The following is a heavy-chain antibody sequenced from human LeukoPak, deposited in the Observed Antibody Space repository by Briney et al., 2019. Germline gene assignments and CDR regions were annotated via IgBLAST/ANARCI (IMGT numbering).Heavy chain of an antibody. D-gene: IGHD3-22*01. CDR2: ISDSGGST. J-gene: IGHJ4*02. CDR1: RITLSNYG. Sequence: GGSLRLSCAVSRITLSNYGMSWVRQAPGKGLEWVAGISDSGGSTNYADSVKGRFTISRDNPKNTLYLQMNSLRAEDTAVYFCARRGVVIRVILVGFHKEAFYFDSWGQGALVTVSS. CDR3: ARRGVVIRVILVGFHKEAFYFDS. V-gene: IGHV3-23*01.